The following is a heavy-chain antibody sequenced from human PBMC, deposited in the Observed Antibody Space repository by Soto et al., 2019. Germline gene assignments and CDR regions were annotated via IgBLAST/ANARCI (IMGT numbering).Heavy chain of an antibody. D-gene: IGHD3-9*01. V-gene: IGHV3-66*01. CDR1: GFTISSNY. CDR2: IYSGGNT. Sequence: GGSLRLSCAASGFTISSNYMSWVRQAPGKGLEWVSVIYSGGNTYYADSVKGRFTISRDNSKNTLYLQMNSLRAEDTAVYYCASLTMYDILTGYYPCWGQGTRVTVSS. J-gene: IGHJ4*02. CDR3: ASLTMYDILTGYYPC.